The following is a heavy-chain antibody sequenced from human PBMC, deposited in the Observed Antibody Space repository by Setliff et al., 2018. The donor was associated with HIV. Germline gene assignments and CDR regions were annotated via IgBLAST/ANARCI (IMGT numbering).Heavy chain of an antibody. CDR1: GGSISSSSYY. V-gene: IGHV4-39*01. D-gene: IGHD3-10*01. CDR3: ASQGVRGAYTWFDP. J-gene: IGHJ5*02. Sequence: PSETLSLTCTVSGGSISSSSYYWGWIRQPPGKGLEWIGSIYYSGTTYYNPSLKSRVTISVDKSKNQFSLKLSAATAADTAVYYCASQGVRGAYTWFDPWGQGTRVTVS. CDR2: IYYSGTT.